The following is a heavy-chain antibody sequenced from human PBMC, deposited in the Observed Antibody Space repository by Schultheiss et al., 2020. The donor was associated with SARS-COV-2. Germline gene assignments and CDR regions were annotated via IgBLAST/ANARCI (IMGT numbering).Heavy chain of an antibody. J-gene: IGHJ2*01. CDR1: GGSISSGGYY. CDR3: ARRQWLPRYFDL. Sequence: SETLSLTCTVSGGSISSGGYYWSWIRQHPGKGLEWIGNIYHSGRTYYTPSLKSRVIISVDTSKNQFSLKLSSVTAADTAVYYCARRQWLPRYFDLWGRGTLVTVSS. CDR2: IYHSGRT. D-gene: IGHD6-19*01. V-gene: IGHV4-39*07.